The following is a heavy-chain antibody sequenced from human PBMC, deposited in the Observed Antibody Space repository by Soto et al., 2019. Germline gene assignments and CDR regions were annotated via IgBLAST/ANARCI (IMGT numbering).Heavy chain of an antibody. CDR2: ISYDGSNK. CDR3: ASVPAAMFGYYYYYMDV. V-gene: IGHV3-30*14. CDR1: GFTFSSYA. Sequence: GGSLRLSCAASGFTFSSYAMHWVRQAPGKGLEWVAVISYDGSNKYYADSVKGRFTISRDNSKNTLYLQMNSLRAEDTAVYYCASVPAAMFGYYYYYMDVWGKGTTVTVSS. J-gene: IGHJ6*03. D-gene: IGHD2-2*01.